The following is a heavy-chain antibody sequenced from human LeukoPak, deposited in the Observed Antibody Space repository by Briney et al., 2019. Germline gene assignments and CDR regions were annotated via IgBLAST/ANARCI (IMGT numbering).Heavy chain of an antibody. Sequence: PGGSLRLSCTASGFSFDDYAMHWVRQAPGKGLEWVSGISWNRDTIGYADSVKGRFTISRDNAKNSLYLQMDSLRPDDMAFYFCTRVRGPWGAFDYWGQGALVTVSS. CDR1: GFSFDDYA. J-gene: IGHJ4*02. V-gene: IGHV3-9*03. CDR2: ISWNRDTI. CDR3: TRVRGPWGAFDY. D-gene: IGHD1-26*01.